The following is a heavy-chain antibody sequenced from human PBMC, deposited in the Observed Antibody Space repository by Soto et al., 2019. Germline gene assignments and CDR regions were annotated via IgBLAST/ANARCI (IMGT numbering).Heavy chain of an antibody. CDR2: ISAYNGNT. D-gene: IGHD5-18*01. CDR3: ASSHKRHVDTAMVYYYYYGMDF. CDR1: GYTFTSYG. V-gene: IGHV1-18*01. Sequence: ASVKVSCKASGYTFTSYGISWVRQAPGQGLEWMGWISAYNGNTNYAQKLQGRVTMTTDTSTSTAYMELRSLRSDDTAVYYCASSHKRHVDTAMVYYYYYGMDFWG. J-gene: IGHJ6*02.